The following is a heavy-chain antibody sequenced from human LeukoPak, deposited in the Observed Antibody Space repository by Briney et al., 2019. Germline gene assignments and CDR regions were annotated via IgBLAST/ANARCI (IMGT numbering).Heavy chain of an antibody. CDR1: GGSINSDSYY. CDR2: IYYTGYT. J-gene: IGHJ4*02. V-gene: IGHV4-39*01. D-gene: IGHD2-2*02. CDR3: ARQTGGYCSGTTCYTYDY. Sequence: SETLSLTCTVSGGSINSDSYYWGWIRHPPGKGLEWIGSIYYTGYTFYNPSLKSRVTMSVDTSKNQFSLKLTSVTAADTAVYYCARQTGGYCSGTTCYTYDYWGQGTLVTVSS.